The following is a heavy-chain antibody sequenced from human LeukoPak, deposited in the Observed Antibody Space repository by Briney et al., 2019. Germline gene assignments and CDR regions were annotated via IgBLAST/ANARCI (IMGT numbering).Heavy chain of an antibody. CDR1: GYTFTGYY. J-gene: IGHJ5*02. V-gene: IGHV1-2*02. CDR3: ARGCSTSCSSNWFDP. D-gene: IGHD2-2*01. CDR2: INPNSGGT. Sequence: GASVTVSCKASGYTFTGYYMHWVRQAPGQGLEWMGWINPNSGGTNYAQKFQGRVTMTRDTSISTAYMELSRLRSDDTAVYYCARGCSTSCSSNWFDPWGQRTLVTVSS.